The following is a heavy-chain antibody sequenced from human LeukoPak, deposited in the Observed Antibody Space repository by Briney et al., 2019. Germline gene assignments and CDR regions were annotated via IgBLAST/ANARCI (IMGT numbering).Heavy chain of an antibody. D-gene: IGHD6-13*01. CDR1: GFTFSSYG. V-gene: IGHV3-23*01. J-gene: IGHJ4*02. CDR2: ISGSGGST. Sequence: GGTLRLSCAASGFTFSSYGMTWVRQAPGKGLEWVSAISGSGGSTYYADSVKGRFTISRDNSKNTLYLQMNSLRAEDTAVYYCAKPSTSYSSSWYGTAPLGYWGQGTLVTVSS. CDR3: AKPSTSYSSSWYGTAPLGY.